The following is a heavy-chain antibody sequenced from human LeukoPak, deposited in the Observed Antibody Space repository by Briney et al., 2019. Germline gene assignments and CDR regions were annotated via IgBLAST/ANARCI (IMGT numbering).Heavy chain of an antibody. Sequence: SETLSLTCAVYGGSFSGNYWSWIRQPPGKGLEWIGEINHSGSTNYNPSLKSRVTISVDTSKNQFSLKLSSVTAADTAVYYCARAGLDFWSGYVDYYYYMDVWGKGTTVTVSS. V-gene: IGHV4-34*01. CDR1: GGSFSGNY. D-gene: IGHD3-3*01. CDR2: INHSGST. CDR3: ARAGLDFWSGYVDYYYYMDV. J-gene: IGHJ6*03.